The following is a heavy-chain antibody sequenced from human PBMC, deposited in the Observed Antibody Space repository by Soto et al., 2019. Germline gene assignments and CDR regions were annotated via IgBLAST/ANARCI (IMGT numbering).Heavy chain of an antibody. V-gene: IGHV1-18*01. D-gene: IGHD5-12*01. Sequence: QVQLVQSGAEVKKPGASVKVSCKASGYTFTRSGISWVRQAPGKGLEWMGWISTYNGDTNYAQTFQGRVTMTTDTSTSTVHMEVRSLRSDDTADYYCAREGVAPYYYYGMDVWGQGTPVTVSS. CDR2: ISTYNGDT. CDR3: AREGVAPYYYYGMDV. CDR1: GYTFTRSG. J-gene: IGHJ6*02.